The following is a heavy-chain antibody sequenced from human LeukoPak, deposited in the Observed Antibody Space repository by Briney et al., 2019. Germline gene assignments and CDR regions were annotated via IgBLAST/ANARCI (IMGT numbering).Heavy chain of an antibody. CDR3: ARYLAGTGGWFDP. CDR2: IYPGDSDT. D-gene: IGHD6-19*01. J-gene: IGHJ5*02. CDR1: GYSFTSYW. V-gene: IGHV5-51*01. Sequence: GESLKISCKGSGYSFTSYWIGWGRQMPGKGLEWMGIIYPGDSDTRYSPSFQGQVTISADKSINTAYLQWSSLKASDTAMYYCARYLAGTGGWFDPWGQGTLVTVSS.